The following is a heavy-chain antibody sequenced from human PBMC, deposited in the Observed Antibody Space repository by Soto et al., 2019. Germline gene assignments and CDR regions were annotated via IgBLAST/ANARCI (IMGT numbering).Heavy chain of an antibody. D-gene: IGHD2-15*01. J-gene: IGHJ3*02. Sequence: QVQLQESGPGLVKPSETLSLTCTVSGGSVSSGSYYWSWSRQPPGKGLEWIGYIYYSGSTNYNPSLKSRVTISVDTSKNQFSLKLSSVTAADTAVYYCARGWRQDDAFDIWGQGTMVTVSS. CDR3: ARGWRQDDAFDI. V-gene: IGHV4-61*01. CDR1: GGSVSSGSYY. CDR2: IYYSGST.